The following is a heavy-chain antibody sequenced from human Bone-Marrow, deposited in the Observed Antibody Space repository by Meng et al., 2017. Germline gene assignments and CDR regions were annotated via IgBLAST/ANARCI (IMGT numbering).Heavy chain of an antibody. J-gene: IGHJ4*02. CDR1: GYSFTSYW. CDR2: IYPGDSDT. D-gene: IGHD6-19*01. CDR3: ARVGVFLYSSGWYGDY. V-gene: IGHV5-51*01. Sequence: GGSLRLSCKGSGYSFTSYWIGWVRQMPGKGLEWMGIIYPGDSDTRYSPSFQGQVTISADKSISTAYLQWSSLKASDTAMYYCARVGVFLYSSGWYGDYWGQGTLVTVSS.